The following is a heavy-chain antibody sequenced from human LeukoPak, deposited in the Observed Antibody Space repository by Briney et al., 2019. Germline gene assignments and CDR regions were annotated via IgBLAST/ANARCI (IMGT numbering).Heavy chain of an antibody. CDR3: ARDSRRGYNYYYYMDV. Sequence: SETLSLTCTVSGGSISSYYWSWIRQPAGKGLEWIGRIYTSGSTSYNPSLKSRVTMSVDTSKNQFSLKLSSVTAADTAVYYCARDSRRGYNYYYYMDVWGKGTTVTVSS. CDR2: IYTSGST. V-gene: IGHV4-4*07. D-gene: IGHD3-10*01. CDR1: GGSISSYY. J-gene: IGHJ6*03.